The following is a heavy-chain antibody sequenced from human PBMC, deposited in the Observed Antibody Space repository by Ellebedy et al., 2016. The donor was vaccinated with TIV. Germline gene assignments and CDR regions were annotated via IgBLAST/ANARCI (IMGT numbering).Heavy chain of an antibody. Sequence: GESLKISXAASGFAFYSYWMHWVRQSPGKGLVWVARINSGGTNATYADSVKGRFTISRDNAKNTLHLQLNGLRLEDTAVYFCVREKYNWNPGYFDPWGLGTLVTVSS. CDR2: INSGGTNA. D-gene: IGHD1-20*01. J-gene: IGHJ5*02. V-gene: IGHV3-74*01. CDR1: GFAFYSYW. CDR3: VREKYNWNPGYFDP.